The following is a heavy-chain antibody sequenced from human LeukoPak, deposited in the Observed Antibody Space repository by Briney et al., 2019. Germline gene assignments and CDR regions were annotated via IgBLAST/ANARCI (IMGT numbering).Heavy chain of an antibody. D-gene: IGHD4-17*01. CDR1: GFTFSSYA. V-gene: IGHV3-23*01. Sequence: GGSLRLSCAASGFTFSSYAMSWVRQAPGKGLEWVSAISGSGGSTYYADSVKGRFTISRDNSKDTLYLQMNSLRAEDTAVYYCAKDNGHDYGEPFDYWGQGTLVTVSS. J-gene: IGHJ4*02. CDR3: AKDNGHDYGEPFDY. CDR2: ISGSGGST.